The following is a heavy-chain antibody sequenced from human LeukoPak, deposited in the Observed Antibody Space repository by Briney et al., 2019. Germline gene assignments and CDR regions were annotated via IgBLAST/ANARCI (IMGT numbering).Heavy chain of an antibody. D-gene: IGHD3-22*01. Sequence: AASVKVSCKASGYTFTGYYMHWVRQAPGQGLEWMGWINPNSGGTNYAQKFQGRVTMTRDTSISTAYMELSRLRSDDTAVYYCARDLFVRRADYYDIKGVVYWGQGTLVTVSS. CDR2: INPNSGGT. CDR3: ARDLFVRRADYYDIKGVVY. J-gene: IGHJ4*02. V-gene: IGHV1-2*02. CDR1: GYTFTGYY.